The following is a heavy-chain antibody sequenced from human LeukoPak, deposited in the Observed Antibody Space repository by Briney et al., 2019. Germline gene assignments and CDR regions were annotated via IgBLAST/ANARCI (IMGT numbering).Heavy chain of an antibody. CDR1: GLAFSSYW. J-gene: IGHJ4*02. D-gene: IGHD3-10*01. CDR2: IKLDGSEK. Sequence: GGSLRLSCAASGLAFSSYWLSWVRQAPGKGLEWVAHIKLDGSEKYYVDSVKGRFTISRDNSKNSLYLQMNSLRAEDTAVYYCARVRVRGVIGYFDYWGQGTLVTVSS. CDR3: ARVRVRGVIGYFDY. V-gene: IGHV3-7*01.